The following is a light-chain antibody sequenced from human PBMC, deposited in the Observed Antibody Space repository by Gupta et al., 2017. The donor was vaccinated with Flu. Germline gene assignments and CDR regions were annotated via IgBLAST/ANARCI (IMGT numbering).Light chain of an antibody. CDR3: HTGDNSIGV. Sequence: SYALAQPPSVSVSPGQTASIACSGDKLGNKYVCWYRQKPGQSPTLVLFKDSERPSGTPERFSGSNSGSTATLTIRGAQALDEADYYFHTGDNSIGVFGGGTKLTVL. J-gene: IGLJ3*02. CDR2: KDS. CDR1: KLGNKY. V-gene: IGLV3-1*01.